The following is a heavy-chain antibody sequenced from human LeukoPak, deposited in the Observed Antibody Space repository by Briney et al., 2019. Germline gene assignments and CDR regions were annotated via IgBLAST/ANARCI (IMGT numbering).Heavy chain of an antibody. D-gene: IGHD2-15*01. CDR3: AREIGYCSGGSCRTDDY. CDR2: IYYSGST. Sequence: SETLSLTCTVSGGSISSNYWSWTRQPPGKGLEWIGYIYYSGSTNYNPSLKSRVTISVDTSKNQFSLKLSSVTAADTAVYYCAREIGYCSGGSCRTDDYWGQGTLVTVSS. V-gene: IGHV4-4*08. CDR1: GGSISSNY. J-gene: IGHJ4*02.